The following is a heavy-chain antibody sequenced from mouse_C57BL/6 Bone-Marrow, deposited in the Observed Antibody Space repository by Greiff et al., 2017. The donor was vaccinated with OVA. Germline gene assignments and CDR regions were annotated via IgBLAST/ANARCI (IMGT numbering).Heavy chain of an antibody. V-gene: IGHV1-81*01. Sequence: QVTLKESGAELARPGASVKLSCKASGYTFTSYGISWVKQRTGQGLEWIGEIYPRSGHTYYNEKFKGKATLTADKSSSTAYMELRSLTSEDSAVYFCAREFPDYEDYWGQGTTLTVSS. J-gene: IGHJ2*01. CDR3: AREFPDYEDY. D-gene: IGHD2-4*01. CDR2: IYPRSGHT. CDR1: GYTFTSYG.